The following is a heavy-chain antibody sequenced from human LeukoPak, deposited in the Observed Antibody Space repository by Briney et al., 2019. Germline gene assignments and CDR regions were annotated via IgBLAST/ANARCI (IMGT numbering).Heavy chain of an antibody. V-gene: IGHV3-48*01. D-gene: IGHD3-10*01. CDR3: ARDGWFGDYNWFDP. J-gene: IGHJ5*02. Sequence: GGSLRLSCAASGFTFSSYSMNWVRQAPGKGLEWASYISSASNTIYYADSVKGRFTISRDNAKNSLYLQMNSLRAEDTAMYYCARDGWFGDYNWFDPWGQGTLVTVSS. CDR1: GFTFSSYS. CDR2: ISSASNTI.